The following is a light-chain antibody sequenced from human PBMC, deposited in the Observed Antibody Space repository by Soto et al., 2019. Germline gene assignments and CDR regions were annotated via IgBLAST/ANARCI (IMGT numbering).Light chain of an antibody. CDR3: CSYAGSSTPDV. Sequence: QSVLTQPASVSGSPGQSITISCSGTSSDVGSYYLVSWYQQHPGKAPKLMIYEGSKRPSGVSNRFSGSKSGNMASLTISGLQAEDEADYYCCSYAGSSTPDVFGTGTQLTVL. J-gene: IGLJ1*01. CDR1: SSDVGSYYL. V-gene: IGLV2-23*01. CDR2: EGS.